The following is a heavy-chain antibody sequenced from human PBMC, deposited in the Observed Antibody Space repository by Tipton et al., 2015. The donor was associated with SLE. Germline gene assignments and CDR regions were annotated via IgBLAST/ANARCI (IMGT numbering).Heavy chain of an antibody. D-gene: IGHD2-8*01. CDR2: INYSGTT. CDR3: AGLMVYAIAPSGWFDP. V-gene: IGHV4-59*08. Sequence: TLSLTCAVYGGSFSGYYWSWIRQPPGRGLVWIGYINYSGTTTYNPSLKSRVTISVDPSKNHFSLNLDSVTAADTAVYYCAGLMVYAIAPSGWFDPWGQGTLVTVSS. CDR1: GGSFSGYY. J-gene: IGHJ5*02.